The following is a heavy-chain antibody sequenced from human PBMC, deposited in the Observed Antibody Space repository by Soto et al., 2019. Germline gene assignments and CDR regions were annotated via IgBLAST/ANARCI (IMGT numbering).Heavy chain of an antibody. D-gene: IGHD1-26*01. CDR3: ARDQNPSGSYRGIFDY. J-gene: IGHJ4*02. V-gene: IGHV3-30*04. CDR2: TSYDGNNE. CDR1: GFTFSNYA. Sequence: QVQLVESGGGVVQPGRSLRLSCAASGFTFSNYAMHWVRQAPGKGLEWVALTSYDGNNEYYADSVKGRFTIFRDNSKNTLYLPMNSLRAEDTAIYYCARDQNPSGSYRGIFDYWGRGTLVTVSS.